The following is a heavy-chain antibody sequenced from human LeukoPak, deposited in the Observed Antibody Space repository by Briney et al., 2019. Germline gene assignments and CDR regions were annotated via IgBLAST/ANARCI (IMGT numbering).Heavy chain of an antibody. CDR2: IYYSGST. D-gene: IGHD3-22*01. J-gene: IGHJ4*02. CDR3: ARGDYYDSSGLDY. V-gene: IGHV4-59*12. Sequence: SETLSLTCTVSGGSISSYYWSWIRQPPGKGLEWIGYIYYSGSTNYNPSLKSRVTISVDTSKNQFSLKLSSVTAADTAVYYCARGDYYDSSGLDYWGQGTLVTVSS. CDR1: GGSISSYY.